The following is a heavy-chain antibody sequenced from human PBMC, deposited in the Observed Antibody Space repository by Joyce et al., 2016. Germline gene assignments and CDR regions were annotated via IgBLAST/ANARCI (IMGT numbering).Heavy chain of an antibody. CDR2: IYWDDDK. J-gene: IGHJ4*02. CDR3: AHRPNSGYDPSAFDF. D-gene: IGHD5-12*01. V-gene: IGHV2-5*02. CDR1: GFSLSTRGVG. Sequence: QITLKESGPTLVKPTQTLTLTCAFSGFSLSTRGVGVGWFRQPPGKALEWLALIYWDDDKRYSPTLKSRLTMCKDTSRKQVVLTMTNMDPVDTATYYCAHRPNSGYDPSAFDFWGQGTLVTVSS.